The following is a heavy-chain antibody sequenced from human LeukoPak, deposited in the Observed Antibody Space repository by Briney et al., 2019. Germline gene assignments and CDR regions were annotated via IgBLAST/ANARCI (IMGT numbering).Heavy chain of an antibody. V-gene: IGHV4-4*02. D-gene: IGHD2-2*01. CDR3: ARDPKYQLLGGMDV. CDR1: GGSISSSYW. J-gene: IGHJ6*04. CDR2: IYHSGST. Sequence: SETLSLTCGGSGGSISSSYWWSWVRQPPGKGLEWIGEIYHSGSTNYNPSLKSRVTISMDKSKNQFSLNLSSVTAADTAVYYCARDPKYQLLGGMDVWGKGTTVTVSS.